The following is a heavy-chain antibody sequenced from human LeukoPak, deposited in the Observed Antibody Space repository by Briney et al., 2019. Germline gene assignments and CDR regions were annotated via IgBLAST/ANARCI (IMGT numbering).Heavy chain of an antibody. CDR2: IGDTGNT. CDR3: ATLGYCTSTSCSLVN. CDR1: GFTFSSYV. D-gene: IGHD2-2*03. V-gene: IGHV3-23*01. Sequence: GGSLRLSCAASGFTFSSYVMGWVRQALGKGLEWVSTIGDTGNTYYADSVRGRFTISRDNSKNTLYLQMNSLRTGDTAMYYCATLGYCTSTSCSLVNWGQGTLVTVSS. J-gene: IGHJ4*02.